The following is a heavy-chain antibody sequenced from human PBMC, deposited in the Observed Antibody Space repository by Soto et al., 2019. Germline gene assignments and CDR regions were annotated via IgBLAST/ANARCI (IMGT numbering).Heavy chain of an antibody. Sequence: SETLSLTCAVYGGSFSGYYWSWIRQPPGKGLEWIGEINHSGSTNYNPSLKSRVTISVDTSKNQFSLKLSSVTAADTAVYYCAREEAEVLDAFHIWGQGTMVTVS. CDR2: INHSGST. D-gene: IGHD6-25*01. V-gene: IGHV4-34*01. CDR3: AREEAEVLDAFHI. J-gene: IGHJ3*02. CDR1: GGSFSGYY.